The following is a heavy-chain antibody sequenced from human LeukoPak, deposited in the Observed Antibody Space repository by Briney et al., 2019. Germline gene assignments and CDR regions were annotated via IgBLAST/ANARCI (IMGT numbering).Heavy chain of an antibody. V-gene: IGHV3-48*03. J-gene: IGHJ6*03. Sequence: GGSLRLSCAASGFTFSSYEMNWVRQAPGKGLEWVSYISSSGSTIYYADSVKGRFTISRDNAKNTLYLQMNSLRAEDTAVYYCARTEGFGVVNYYYMDVWGKGTTVTVSS. CDR3: ARTEGFGVVNYYYMDV. CDR2: ISSSGSTI. CDR1: GFTFSSYE. D-gene: IGHD3-3*01.